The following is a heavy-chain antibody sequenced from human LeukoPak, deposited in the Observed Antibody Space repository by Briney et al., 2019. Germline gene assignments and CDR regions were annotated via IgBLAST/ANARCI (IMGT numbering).Heavy chain of an antibody. CDR2: INHSGST. CDR3: ARYTAMVAFHAHGFDI. Sequence: PSETLSLTCAVYGGSFSGYYWSWIRQPPGKGLEWIGEINHSGSTNYNPSLKSRVTISVDTSKNRFSLKLRSVTAADTAVYYCARYTAMVAFHAHGFDIWGQGTMVTVSS. V-gene: IGHV4-34*01. CDR1: GGSFSGYY. J-gene: IGHJ3*02. D-gene: IGHD5-18*01.